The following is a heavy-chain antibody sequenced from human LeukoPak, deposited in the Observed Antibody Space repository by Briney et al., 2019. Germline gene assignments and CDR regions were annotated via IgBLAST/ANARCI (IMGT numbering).Heavy chain of an antibody. CDR1: GGSISSSSYY. V-gene: IGHV4-39*01. D-gene: IGHD2-2*01. Sequence: SEALSLTCTVSGGSISSSSYYWGWTRQPPGHGLEWIGSIYCSASTYYNPPLKSRVTICVDTSKNQFSLTLSSVTAADTAVYYCARHQRYCSSTRCYFYYMDVWGKGTPVTVSS. CDR2: IYCSAST. J-gene: IGHJ6*03. CDR3: ARHQRYCSSTRCYFYYMDV.